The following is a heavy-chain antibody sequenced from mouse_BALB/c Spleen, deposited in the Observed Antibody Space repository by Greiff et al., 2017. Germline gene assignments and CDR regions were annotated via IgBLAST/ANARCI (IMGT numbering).Heavy chain of an antibody. V-gene: IGHV1S81*02. J-gene: IGHJ4*01. CDR2: INPSNGRT. D-gene: IGHD3-3*01. Sequence: VQLQQPGAELVKPGASVKLSCKASGYTFTSYWMHWVKQRPGQGLEWIGEINPSNGRTNYNEKFKSKATLTVDKSSSTAYMQLSSLTSEDSAVYYCARGRPMDYGGQGTSVTVSS. CDR3: ARGRPMDY. CDR1: GYTFTSYW.